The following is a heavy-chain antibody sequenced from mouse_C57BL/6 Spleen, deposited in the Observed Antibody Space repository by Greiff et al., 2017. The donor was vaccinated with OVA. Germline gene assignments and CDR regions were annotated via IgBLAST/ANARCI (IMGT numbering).Heavy chain of an antibody. D-gene: IGHD2-3*01. V-gene: IGHV1-80*01. CDR2: IYPGDGDT. Sequence: QVQLQQSGAELVKPGASVKISCKASGYAFSSYWMNWVKQRPGKGLEWIGQIYPGDGDTNYNGKFKGKATLAADKSSSTAYMQLSSLTSEDSAVYFCARGGDDGNYAMDYWGQGTSVTVSS. CDR3: ARGGDDGNYAMDY. J-gene: IGHJ4*01. CDR1: GYAFSSYW.